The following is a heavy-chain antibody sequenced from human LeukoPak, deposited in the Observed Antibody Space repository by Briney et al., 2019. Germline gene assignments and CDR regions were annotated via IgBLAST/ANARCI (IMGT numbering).Heavy chain of an antibody. V-gene: IGHV3-21*01. CDR3: ARDRGGSGYDFDY. J-gene: IGHJ4*02. CDR1: GFTFSSYS. Sequence: GGSLRLSCAASGFTFSSYSMTWVRQAPGKGLEWVSSISSSSSYIYYADSVKGRFTISRDNAKNSLYLQMNSLRAEDTAVYYCARDRGGSGYDFDYWGQGTLVTVSS. D-gene: IGHD5-12*01. CDR2: ISSSSSYI.